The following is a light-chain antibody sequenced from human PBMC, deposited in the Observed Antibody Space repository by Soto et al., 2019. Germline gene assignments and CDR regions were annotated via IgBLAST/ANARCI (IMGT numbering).Light chain of an antibody. CDR3: HLYGASPPT. CDR1: QRVSSSD. J-gene: IGKJ1*01. CDR2: GAS. V-gene: IGKV3-20*01. Sequence: EVVLTQSPGTLSLSPGERATLSCRASQRVSSSDLVWYQQKPGQAPRLLISGASVRATGIPDRFSASGSGIDFTLTISSLEPEDSALFYCHLYGASPPTFGQGTKVEI.